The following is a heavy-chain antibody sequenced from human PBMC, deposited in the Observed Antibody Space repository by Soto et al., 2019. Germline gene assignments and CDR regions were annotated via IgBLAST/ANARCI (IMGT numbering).Heavy chain of an antibody. CDR2: IIPIIGTA. D-gene: IGHD2-2*01. Sequence: SVKVSCKASGGTFSSYAISWVRQAPGQGLEWMGGIIPIIGTANYAQKFQGRVTMTADESTSTAYIELSSPRSEDTAVYYCARDVGEHCSATRCYGGDSWGQGTPVTVSS. CDR1: GGTFSSYA. V-gene: IGHV1-69*13. CDR3: ARDVGEHCSATRCYGGDS. J-gene: IGHJ4*02.